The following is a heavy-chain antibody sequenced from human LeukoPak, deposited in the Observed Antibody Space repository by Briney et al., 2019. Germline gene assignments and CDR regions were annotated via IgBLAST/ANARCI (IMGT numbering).Heavy chain of an antibody. Sequence: SETMSPTCTVYAGSISTIYWRWIRQPQGKGREWSGYINISGSTNYNNSLKSRVTISVDTSKNRISLTVNSVTAADTPLYYCARFEVVACSFWFYPWGQGTLVTVSS. CDR1: AGSISTIY. V-gene: IGHV4-59*01. CDR3: ARFEVVACSFWFYP. J-gene: IGHJ5*02. CDR2: INISGST. D-gene: IGHD6-19*01.